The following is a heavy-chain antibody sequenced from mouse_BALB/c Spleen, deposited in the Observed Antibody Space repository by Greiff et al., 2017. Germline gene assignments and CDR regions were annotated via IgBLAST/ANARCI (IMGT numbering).Heavy chain of an antibody. Sequence: EVQLQQSGPGLVKPSQSLSLTCTVTGYSITSDYAWNWIRQFPGNKLEWMGYISYSGSTSYNPSLKSRISITRDTSKNQIFLQLNSVTTEDTATYYCATGDYDGFAYWGQGTLVTVSA. V-gene: IGHV3-2*02. J-gene: IGHJ3*01. CDR3: ATGDYDGFAY. CDR2: ISYSGST. D-gene: IGHD2-4*01. CDR1: GYSITSDYA.